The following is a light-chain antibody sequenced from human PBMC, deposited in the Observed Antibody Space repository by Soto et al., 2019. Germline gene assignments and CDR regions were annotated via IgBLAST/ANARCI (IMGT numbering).Light chain of an antibody. V-gene: IGKV2-29*03. CDR2: EVS. CDR3: LQGEQVPPT. CDR1: QSLLNTNGKTY. Sequence: IVVTQTPLSLSVTPGQPASISCKSTQSLLNTNGKTYLCWYVQKPGQPPQLLIYEVSRRFSGVPDRFSGSGSGTDFTLRISRVETEDVGVYYCLQGEQVPPTFGQGTKLEIK. J-gene: IGKJ2*01.